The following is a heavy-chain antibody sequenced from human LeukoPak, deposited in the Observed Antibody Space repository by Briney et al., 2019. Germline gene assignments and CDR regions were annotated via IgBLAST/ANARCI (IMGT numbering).Heavy chain of an antibody. V-gene: IGHV1-18*04. J-gene: IGHJ6*03. D-gene: IGHD3-3*01. CDR2: ISAYNGNT. Sequence: ASVKVSCKASGYTFTGYYMHWVRQAPGQGLEWMGWISAYNGNTNYAQKLQGRVTMTTDTSTSTAYMELRSLRSDDTAVYYCAGDGFTIFGVVIIRDYYYYMDVWGKGTTVTVSS. CDR1: GYTFTGYY. CDR3: AGDGFTIFGVVIIRDYYYYMDV.